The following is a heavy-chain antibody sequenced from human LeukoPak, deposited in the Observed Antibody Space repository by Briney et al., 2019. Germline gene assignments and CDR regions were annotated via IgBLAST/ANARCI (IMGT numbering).Heavy chain of an antibody. CDR3: ARDQYYDSKGWFDP. D-gene: IGHD3-22*01. Sequence: ASVKVSCKASGYIFTGYYMHWVRQAPGQGLEWMGWINPNSGGTNYAQKFQGRVTMTTDTSTSTAYMELRSLRSDDTAVYYCARDQYYDSKGWFDPWGQGTLVTVPS. J-gene: IGHJ5*02. CDR2: INPNSGGT. CDR1: GYIFTGYY. V-gene: IGHV1-2*02.